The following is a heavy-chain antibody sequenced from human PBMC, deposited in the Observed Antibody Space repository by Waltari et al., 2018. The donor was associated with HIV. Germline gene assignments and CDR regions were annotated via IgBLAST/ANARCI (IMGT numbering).Heavy chain of an antibody. J-gene: IGHJ5*02. Sequence: EVQLVESGGGLVQPGGYLRLSCAASGFTFSSYWLHWVRQAPGKGLVWVSRINSDGRSTNYADSVKGRFTISRDNAKNTLYLQMNSLRAEDTAVYYCARANPLYDSSAYFWTWGQGTLVTVSS. CDR2: INSDGRST. CDR3: ARANPLYDSSAYFWT. D-gene: IGHD3-22*01. CDR1: GFTFSSYW. V-gene: IGHV3-74*01.